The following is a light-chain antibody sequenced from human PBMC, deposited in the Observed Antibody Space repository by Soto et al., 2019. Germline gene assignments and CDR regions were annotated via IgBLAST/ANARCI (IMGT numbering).Light chain of an antibody. CDR3: QQVESYPST. J-gene: IGKJ4*01. CDR2: AAS. CDR1: QSISSY. Sequence: DIQMTQSPSSLSASVGDRVTITFRASQSISSYLNWYQQKPGKAPKLLIYAASSLQSGVPSRFSGSGSGTDFTLTITSLQPEDFATYYCQQVESYPSTFGGGTEVDIK. V-gene: IGKV1-39*01.